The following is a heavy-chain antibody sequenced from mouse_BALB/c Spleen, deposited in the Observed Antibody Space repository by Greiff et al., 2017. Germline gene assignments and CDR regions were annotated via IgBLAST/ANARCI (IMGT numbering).Heavy chain of an antibody. CDR3: TRDGHGNLAWFAY. V-gene: IGHV2-9*02. Sequence: VQLKESGPGLVAPSQSLSITCTVSGFSLTSYGVHWVRQPPGKGLEWLGVIWAGGSTNYNSALMSRLSISKDNSKSQVFLKMNSLQTDDTAMYYCTRDGHGNLAWFAYWGQGTLVTVSA. J-gene: IGHJ3*01. D-gene: IGHD2-1*01. CDR1: GFSLTSYG. CDR2: IWAGGST.